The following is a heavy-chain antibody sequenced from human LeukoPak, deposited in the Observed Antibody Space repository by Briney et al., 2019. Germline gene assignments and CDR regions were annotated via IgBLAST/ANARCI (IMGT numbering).Heavy chain of an antibody. V-gene: IGHV4-4*07. Sequence: SETLSLTCPVSGGSITNYYWNWIRQPAGKGLEWIGRIYTSGSTTYNPSLKGRVTMSDDTSKNQISLNLSSVTAADTAVYYCARRSDYGAFDYWGQGTLVTVFS. CDR3: ARRSDYGAFDY. CDR2: IYTSGST. J-gene: IGHJ4*02. D-gene: IGHD4-17*01. CDR1: GGSITNYY.